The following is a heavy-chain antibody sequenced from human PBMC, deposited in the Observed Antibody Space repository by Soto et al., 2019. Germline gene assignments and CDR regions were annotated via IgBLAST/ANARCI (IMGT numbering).Heavy chain of an antibody. J-gene: IGHJ4*02. Sequence: ASVKVSCKASGGTFSSYAISWVRQAPGQGLEWMGGIIPIFGTANYAQKFQGRVTITADKSTSTAYMELSSLRSEDTAVYYCAREVYFDSTPDAVDYWGQGTLVTVSS. CDR3: AREVYFDSTPDAVDY. D-gene: IGHD3-9*01. CDR2: IIPIFGTA. CDR1: GGTFSSYA. V-gene: IGHV1-69*06.